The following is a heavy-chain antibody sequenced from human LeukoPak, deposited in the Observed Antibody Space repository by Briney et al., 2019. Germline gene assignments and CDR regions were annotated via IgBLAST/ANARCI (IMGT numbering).Heavy chain of an antibody. V-gene: IGHV1-8*01. D-gene: IGHD3-3*01. CDR2: MSPNSGDT. CDR1: GYTFTIYD. J-gene: IGHJ5*02. Sequence: ASVKVSCKASGYTFTIYDFNWVRQTTGQRPEWMGWMSPNSGDTGYAQKFQDRVTMTRNTSISTAYMELSSLRSDDTAVYYCARAADRWTYYDFWSGPNPFDPWGQGTLVTVSS. CDR3: ARAADRWTYYDFWSGPNPFDP.